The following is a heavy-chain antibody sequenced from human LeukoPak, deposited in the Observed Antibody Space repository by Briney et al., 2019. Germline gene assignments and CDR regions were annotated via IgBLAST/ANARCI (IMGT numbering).Heavy chain of an antibody. D-gene: IGHD6-19*01. CDR1: GYTFTSYG. J-gene: IGHJ4*02. CDR3: AREKTADSSGWDFDY. Sequence: ASVTVSCKASGYTFTSYGISWVRQAPGQGLEWMGWISAYNGNTNYAQKLQGRVTMTTDTSTSTAYMELRSLRSDDTAVYYCAREKTADSSGWDFDYWGQGTLVTVSS. V-gene: IGHV1-18*01. CDR2: ISAYNGNT.